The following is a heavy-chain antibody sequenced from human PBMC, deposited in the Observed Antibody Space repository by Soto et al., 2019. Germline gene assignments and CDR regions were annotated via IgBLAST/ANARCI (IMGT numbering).Heavy chain of an antibody. J-gene: IGHJ4*02. CDR1: GFTFSNAW. CDR2: IKSKTDGGTT. V-gene: IGHV3-15*07. Sequence: GGSLRLSCAASGFTFSNAWMNWVRQAPGKGPEWVGRIKSKTDGGTTDYAAPVKGRFTISRDDSKNTLYLQMNSLKTEDTAVYYCTTDGALAAAGTDYWGQGTLVTVSS. D-gene: IGHD6-13*01. CDR3: TTDGALAAAGTDY.